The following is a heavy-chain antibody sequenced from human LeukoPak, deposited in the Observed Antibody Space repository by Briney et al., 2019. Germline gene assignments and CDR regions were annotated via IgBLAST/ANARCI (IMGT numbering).Heavy chain of an antibody. J-gene: IGHJ4*02. D-gene: IGHD2-2*01. Sequence: GGSLRLSCAASGFTFSSYAMSWVRQAPGKGLEWVSAISGSGGSTYYADSVKGRFTISRDNSKNTLYLQMNSLRAEDTAVYYCTTDFVVVPAAPNFDYWGQGTLVTVSS. CDR3: TTDFVVVPAAPNFDY. CDR1: GFTFSSYA. CDR2: ISGSGGST. V-gene: IGHV3-23*01.